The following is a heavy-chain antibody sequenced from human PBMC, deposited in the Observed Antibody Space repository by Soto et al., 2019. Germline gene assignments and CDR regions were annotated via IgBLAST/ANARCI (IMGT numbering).Heavy chain of an antibody. J-gene: IGHJ1*01. V-gene: IGHV1-69*13. Sequence: GASVKASFKASGGTFSSYAISWVRQAPGQGLEWMGGIIPIFGTANYAQKFQGRATITADESTSTASMELSILRSEDTAVYYCARGPPTRIVDRYFKHWGQGTLVTVSS. CDR3: ARGPPTRIVDRYFKH. CDR2: IIPIFGTA. D-gene: IGHD3-22*01. CDR1: GGTFSSYA.